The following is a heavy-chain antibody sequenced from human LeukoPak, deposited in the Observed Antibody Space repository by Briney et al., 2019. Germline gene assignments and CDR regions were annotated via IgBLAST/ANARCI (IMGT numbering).Heavy chain of an antibody. V-gene: IGHV3-64*01. CDR1: GFTFSSYA. Sequence: GGSLRLSCAASGFTFSSYAMHWVRQAPGKGLEYVSAISSNGGSTYYANSVKGRFTISRDNSKNTLYLQMGSLRAEDMAVYYCARGLVHSILPGYMDVWGKGTTVTVSS. D-gene: IGHD4-11*01. J-gene: IGHJ6*03. CDR2: ISSNGGST. CDR3: ARGLVHSILPGYMDV.